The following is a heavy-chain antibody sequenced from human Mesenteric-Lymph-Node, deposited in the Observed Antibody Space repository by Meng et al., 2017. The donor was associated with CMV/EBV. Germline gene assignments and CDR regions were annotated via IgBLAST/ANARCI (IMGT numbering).Heavy chain of an antibody. D-gene: IGHD1-26*01. CDR2: IRFDGSKT. Sequence: GESLKISCAASGFSFSSYGMYWVRQAPGKGLNWVAFIRFDGSKTYYVDSVKGRFTISRDMSKNTLHLQMNSLRAEDTALYYCAKDVGGATGIFGYWGQGTLVTVSS. V-gene: IGHV3-30*02. J-gene: IGHJ4*02. CDR3: AKDVGGATGIFGY. CDR1: GFSFSSYG.